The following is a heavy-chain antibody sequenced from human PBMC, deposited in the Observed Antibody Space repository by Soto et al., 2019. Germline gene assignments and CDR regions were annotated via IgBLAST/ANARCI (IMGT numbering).Heavy chain of an antibody. D-gene: IGHD5-18*01. CDR3: AKELGGYSYGYELDH. J-gene: IGHJ4*02. Sequence: EVQLVDSGGGLVQPGRSLWHSCAASGFTFDIYAMHWVRQAPGKGLEWVASISWNSGTRGYADSVKGRFTISRDNAKNSLYLQMDRLRTEHTAFYYCAKELGGYSYGYELDHWGQGTLVAVSS. V-gene: IGHV3-9*01. CDR1: GFTFDIYA. CDR2: ISWNSGTR.